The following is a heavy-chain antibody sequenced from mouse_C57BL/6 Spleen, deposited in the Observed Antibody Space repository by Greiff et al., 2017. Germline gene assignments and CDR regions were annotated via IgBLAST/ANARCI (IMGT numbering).Heavy chain of an antibody. V-gene: IGHV6-6*01. D-gene: IGHD1-1*01. J-gene: IGHJ1*03. CDR3: TRHYGSSYWYFDV. CDR1: GFTFSDAW. CDR2: IRNKANNHAT. Sequence: EVKLMESGGGLVQPGGSMKLSCAASGFTFSDAWMDWVRQSPEKGLEWVAEIRNKANNHATDYAESVKGRFTISRDDSKSSVYRQMNSLRAEDTGIYYCTRHYGSSYWYFDVWGTGTTVTVSS.